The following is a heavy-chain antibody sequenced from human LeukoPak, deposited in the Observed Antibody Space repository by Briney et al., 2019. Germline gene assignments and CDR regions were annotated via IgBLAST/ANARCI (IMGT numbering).Heavy chain of an antibody. V-gene: IGHV4-59*01. D-gene: IGHD1-1*01. Sequence: PSETLPLTCSVSGGSISSYYWNWIRQTPGKGPQWIGYTHYSGSTNYNPSLKSRVSISVDTSKNQFSLKLSSVTAADTALYYCARGNAYNWRFDFWGQGTLVTVSS. CDR2: THYSGST. J-gene: IGHJ4*02. CDR1: GGSISSYY. CDR3: ARGNAYNWRFDF.